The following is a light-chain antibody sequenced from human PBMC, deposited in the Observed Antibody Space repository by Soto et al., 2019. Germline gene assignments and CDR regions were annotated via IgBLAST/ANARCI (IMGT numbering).Light chain of an antibody. CDR2: EVS. V-gene: IGLV2-23*02. CDR1: SSDVGSHNL. J-gene: IGLJ7*01. CDR3: WSYGGSRAV. Sequence: QSALTQPASVSGSPGQSITISCTGNSSDVGSHNLVSWYQQHPGQAPKLMIYEVSKRTLGVSTRFSASESGNTASLTISGLQAEDEADYYCWSYGGSRAVFGGGTQLTVL.